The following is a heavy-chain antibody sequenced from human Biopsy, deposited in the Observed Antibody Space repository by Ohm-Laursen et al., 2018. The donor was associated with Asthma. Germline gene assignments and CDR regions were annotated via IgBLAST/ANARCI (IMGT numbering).Heavy chain of an antibody. V-gene: IGHV1-18*01. J-gene: IGHJ6*02. Sequence: ASVKVSCKASGYTFNSAGITWVRQAPGQGLEWMGWISVYNGNTKVAQKLQDRVTMITDTSTSAAYMELRSLRSDDTAVYLCARAVDYSHYYGIDVWGQGTTVTVS. CDR1: GYTFNSAG. CDR2: ISVYNGNT. CDR3: ARAVDYSHYYGIDV. D-gene: IGHD3-10*01.